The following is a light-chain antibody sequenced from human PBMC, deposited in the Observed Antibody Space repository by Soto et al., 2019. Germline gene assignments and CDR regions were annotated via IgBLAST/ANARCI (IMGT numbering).Light chain of an antibody. J-gene: IGKJ4*01. Sequence: EIVLTQSPGTLSLSPGETVTLSCRASQSISSNYVAWFQHKPGQAPRLLIYGASSRAPGIPERFSGSGSGTDFRLTINRLEPEDSAVFYCQQYGYPQLTFGGGNKVEIK. V-gene: IGKV3-20*01. CDR2: GAS. CDR3: QQYGYPQLT. CDR1: QSISSNY.